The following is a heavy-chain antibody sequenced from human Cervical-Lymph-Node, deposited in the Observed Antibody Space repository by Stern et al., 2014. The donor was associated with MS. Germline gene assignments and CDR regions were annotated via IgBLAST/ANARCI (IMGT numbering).Heavy chain of an antibody. CDR3: VRGLSGYDYWYFDL. CDR2: IMPVFEST. CDR1: GGTLNNFA. Sequence: VQLVQSGAEVKKPGSSVNVSCKASGGTLNNFAVSWVRQVPGQGFEWMAGIMPVFESTNYAQKFRHRVTITADKSTNTVYMELSSLKSDDTAMYYCVRGLSGYDYWYFDLWGRGTLVTVSS. V-gene: IGHV1-69*06. D-gene: IGHD5-12*01. J-gene: IGHJ2*01.